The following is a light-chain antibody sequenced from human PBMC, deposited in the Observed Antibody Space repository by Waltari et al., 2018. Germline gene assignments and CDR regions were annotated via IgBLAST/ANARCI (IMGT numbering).Light chain of an antibody. CDR1: QSLLLSNGNNY. CDR2: LGY. CDR3: MQPLQTPWT. J-gene: IGKJ1*01. V-gene: IGKV2-28*01. Sequence: DLVMTQSPLSLSVTPGEPASISCRSSQSLLLSNGNNYLDWYLQKPGQSPQLLIYLGYTRASGVPDRFSGSGSGTEFTLQISRVEAEDVGVYYCMQPLQTPWTFGQGTKVEIK.